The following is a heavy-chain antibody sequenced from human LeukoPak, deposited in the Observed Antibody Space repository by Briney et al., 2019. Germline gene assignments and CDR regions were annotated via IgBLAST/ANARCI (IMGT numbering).Heavy chain of an antibody. D-gene: IGHD6-13*01. V-gene: IGHV4-39*01. CDR1: GGSISSSSYY. CDR2: IYYSGST. CDR3: ARQPRSSSWQSSGFD. Sequence: PSETLSLTCTVSGGSISSSSYYWGWLRQPPGKGLEWIGSIYYSGSTYYNPSLKSRVTISVDTSKNQFSLKLSSVTAADTAVYYCARQPRSSSWQSSGFDWGQGTLVTVSS. J-gene: IGHJ4*02.